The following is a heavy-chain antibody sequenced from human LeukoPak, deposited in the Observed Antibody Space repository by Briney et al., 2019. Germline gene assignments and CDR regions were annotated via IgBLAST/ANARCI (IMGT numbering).Heavy chain of an antibody. CDR2: IYHSGST. CDR3: AREAYDSSGYYLYYYYYYMDV. CDR1: GGSISSYY. V-gene: IGHV4-59*12. D-gene: IGHD3-22*01. Sequence: PSETLSLTCTVSGGSISSYYWSWIRQPPGKGLEWIGYIYHSGSTKYNPSLKSRVTISVDTSKSQFSLKLSSVTAADTAVYYCAREAYDSSGYYLYYYYYYMDVWGKGTTVTISS. J-gene: IGHJ6*03.